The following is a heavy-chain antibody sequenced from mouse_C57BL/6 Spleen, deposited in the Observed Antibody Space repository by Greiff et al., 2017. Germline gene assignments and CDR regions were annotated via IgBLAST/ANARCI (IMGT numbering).Heavy chain of an antibody. CDR2: ISSGSSTI. D-gene: IGHD1-1*01. J-gene: IGHJ2*01. V-gene: IGHV5-17*01. Sequence: EVKLMESGGGLVKPGGSLKLSCAASGFTFSDYGMHWVRQAPEKGLEWVAYISSGSSTIYYADTVKGRFTISRDNAKNTLFLQMTSLRSEDTAMYYGARSGNYYGSFDYWGQGTTLTVSS. CDR1: GFTFSDYG. CDR3: ARSGNYYGSFDY.